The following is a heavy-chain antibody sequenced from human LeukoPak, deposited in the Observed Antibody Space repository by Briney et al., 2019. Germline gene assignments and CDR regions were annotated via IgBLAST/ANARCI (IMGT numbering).Heavy chain of an antibody. V-gene: IGHV1-68*02. D-gene: IGHD4-11*01. CDR1: GYTFTYGS. CDR3: PIPYSNQKPLDY. CDR2: ITLYNGNI. J-gene: IGHJ4*02. Sequence: GASVTVSCKASGYTFTYGSLHWVPQAPGQGLERMRWITLYNGNINYAKKFQSRVTITRDMSLRTAYIELSSLRSEDSAVYYRPIPYSNQKPLDYWGQGTLVTVSS.